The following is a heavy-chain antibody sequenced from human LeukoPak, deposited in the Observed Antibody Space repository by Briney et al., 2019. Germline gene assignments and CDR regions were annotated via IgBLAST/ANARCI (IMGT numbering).Heavy chain of an antibody. CDR2: IYYSGST. V-gene: IGHV4-39*01. D-gene: IGHD3/OR15-3a*01. Sequence: KPSETLSLTCTVSGSSMSSSSDYWGWIRQPPGKGLEWIGSIYYSGSTNYNPSLKSRVTISVDTSKNQFSLKLSSVTAADTAVYYCARGTGYYPKGVVYWGQGTLVTVSS. CDR1: GSSMSSSSDY. J-gene: IGHJ4*02. CDR3: ARGTGYYPKGVVY.